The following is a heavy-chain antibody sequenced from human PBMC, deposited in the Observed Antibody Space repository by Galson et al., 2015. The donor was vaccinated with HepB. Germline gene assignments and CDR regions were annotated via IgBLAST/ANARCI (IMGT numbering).Heavy chain of an antibody. CDR1: GGTFSSYA. CDR3: ARDTIVGATTCDY. Sequence: SVKVSCKASGGTFSSYAISWVRQAPGQGLEWMGRIIPILGIANYAQKFQGRVTITADKSTSTAYMELSSLRSEDTAVYYCARDTIVGATTCDYWGQGTLVTVSS. D-gene: IGHD1-26*01. J-gene: IGHJ4*02. CDR2: IIPILGIA. V-gene: IGHV1-69*04.